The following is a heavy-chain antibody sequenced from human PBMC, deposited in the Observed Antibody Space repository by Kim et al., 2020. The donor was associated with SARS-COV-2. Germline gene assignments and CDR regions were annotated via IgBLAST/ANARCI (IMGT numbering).Heavy chain of an antibody. J-gene: IGHJ5*02. CDR1: GYSFTSYW. D-gene: IGHD2-2*01. V-gene: IGHV5-10-1*01. Sequence: GESLKISCKGSGYSFTSYWISWVRQMPGKGLEWMGRIDPSDSYTNYSPSFQGHVTISADKSISTAYLQWSSLKASDTAMYYCARVPLVPAAMGGWFDPWGQGTLVTVSS. CDR3: ARVPLVPAAMGGWFDP. CDR2: IDPSDSYT.